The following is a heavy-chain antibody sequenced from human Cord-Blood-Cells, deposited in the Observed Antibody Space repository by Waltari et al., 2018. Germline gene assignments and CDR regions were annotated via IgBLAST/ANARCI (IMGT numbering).Heavy chain of an antibody. CDR3: ARGYCSSTSCYNWYFDL. D-gene: IGHD2-2*02. V-gene: IGHV1-69*01. CDR1: GGTFSSYA. Sequence: QVQLVQSGAEVKKPGSSVKVSCKASGGTFSSYAISWVRQAPGQGLEWMGGIIPNFGTANYAQKFQGRVTITADESTSTAYMELSSLRSEDTAVYYCARGYCSSTSCYNWYFDLWGRGTLVTVSS. J-gene: IGHJ2*01. CDR2: IIPNFGTA.